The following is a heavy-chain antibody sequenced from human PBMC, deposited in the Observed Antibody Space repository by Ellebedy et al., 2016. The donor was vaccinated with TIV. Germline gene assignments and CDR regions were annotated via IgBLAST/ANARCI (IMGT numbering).Heavy chain of an antibody. CDR2: IYYSGST. V-gene: IGHV4-59*01. J-gene: IGHJ3*02. CDR3: ARMAPEDHYGSGSYYRGAFDI. Sequence: SETLSLXXTVSGGSISSYYWSWIRQPPGKGLEWIGYIYYSGSTNYNPSLKSRVTISVDTSKNQFSLKLSSVTAADTAVYYCARMAPEDHYGSGSYYRGAFDIWGQGTMVTVSS. CDR1: GGSISSYY. D-gene: IGHD3-10*01.